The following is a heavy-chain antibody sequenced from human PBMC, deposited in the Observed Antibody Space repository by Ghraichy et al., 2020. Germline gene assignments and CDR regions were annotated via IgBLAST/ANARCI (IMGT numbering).Heavy chain of an antibody. V-gene: IGHV3-30-3*01. D-gene: IGHD6-13*01. CDR1: GFTFSSYA. Sequence: GGSLRLSCAASGFTFSSYAMHWVRQAPGKGLEWVAVISYDGSNKYYADSVKGRFTISRDNSKNTLYLQMNSLRAEDTAVYYCAGAGSAAGIGADAEPDNWFDPWGQGTLVTVSS. CDR2: ISYDGSNK. CDR3: AGAGSAAGIGADAEPDNWFDP. J-gene: IGHJ5*02.